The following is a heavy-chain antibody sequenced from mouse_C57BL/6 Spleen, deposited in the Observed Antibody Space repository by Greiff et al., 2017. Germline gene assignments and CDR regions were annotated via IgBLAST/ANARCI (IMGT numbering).Heavy chain of an antibody. Sequence: EVKLQESGPGLVKPSQSLSLTCSVSGYSIPSGYYWNWIRPFPGNKLEWMGYISYDGSNNYNPSLKNRISITRDTSKNQFFLKLNSVTNEDTATYYCAREGGSSYWYFDVWGTGTTVTVSS. CDR3: AREGGSSYWYFDV. CDR2: ISYDGSN. V-gene: IGHV3-6*01. J-gene: IGHJ1*03. D-gene: IGHD1-1*01. CDR1: GYSIPSGYY.